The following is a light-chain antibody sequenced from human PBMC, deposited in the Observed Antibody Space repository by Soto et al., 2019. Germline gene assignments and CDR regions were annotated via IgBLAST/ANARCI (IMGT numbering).Light chain of an antibody. CDR1: PGIRSY. V-gene: IGKV1D-8*01. CDR3: PQYYIYPTS. CDR2: AAS. J-gene: IGKJ2*01. Sequence: VIWMTQSPSLLSASTGDRVTISCRMSPGIRSYLAWSQQKPGKAPELLIYAASTLQSGVPSRFSGRGSWTDFTLTIRCLQSAYFSTYYCPQYYIYPTSSGMGNKLEIK.